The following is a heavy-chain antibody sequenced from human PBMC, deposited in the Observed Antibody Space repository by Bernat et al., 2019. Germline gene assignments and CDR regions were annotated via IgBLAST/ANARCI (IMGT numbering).Heavy chain of an antibody. CDR1: GGTFSSYA. CDR3: ARVTAVAGPPQEFDY. Sequence: QVQLVQSGAEVKKPGSSVKVSCKASGGTFSSYAISWVRQAPGQGLEWMGGIIPIFGTANYAQKFQGRVTITADGSTSTVYMELSRLGSEDTAVYYCARVTAVAGPPQEFDYWGQGTLVTVAS. CDR2: IIPIFGTA. D-gene: IGHD6-19*01. V-gene: IGHV1-69*01. J-gene: IGHJ4*02.